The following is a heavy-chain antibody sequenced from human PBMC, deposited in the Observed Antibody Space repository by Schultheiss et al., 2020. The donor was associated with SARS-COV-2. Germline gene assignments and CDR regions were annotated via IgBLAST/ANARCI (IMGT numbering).Heavy chain of an antibody. CDR2: ISSSSSYI. V-gene: IGHV3-21*01. CDR1: GFTFSSYA. CDR3: ARDTLEGYYDSSGYTERAFDI. J-gene: IGHJ3*02. D-gene: IGHD3-22*01. Sequence: GSLRLSCAASGFTFSSYAMSWVRQAPGKGLEWVSCISSSSSYIYYADSVKGRFTISRDNAKNSLYLQMNSLRAEDTAVYYCARDTLEGYYDSSGYTERAFDIWGQGTMVTVSS.